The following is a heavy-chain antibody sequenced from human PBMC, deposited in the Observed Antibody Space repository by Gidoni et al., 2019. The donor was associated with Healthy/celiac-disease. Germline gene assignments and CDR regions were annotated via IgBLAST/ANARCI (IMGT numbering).Heavy chain of an antibody. CDR3: ASRIPGYSSSWEGPLD. Sequence: QVQLVQSGAEVKKPGSSVKVSCKASGGTFSSYAISWVRQAPGQGLEWMGGIIPIVGTANYAQKFQGRVTITADESTSTAYMELSSLRSEDTAVYYCASRIPGYSSSWEGPLDWGQGTLVTVSS. V-gene: IGHV1-69*01. D-gene: IGHD6-13*01. CDR1: GGTFSSYA. J-gene: IGHJ4*02. CDR2: IIPIVGTA.